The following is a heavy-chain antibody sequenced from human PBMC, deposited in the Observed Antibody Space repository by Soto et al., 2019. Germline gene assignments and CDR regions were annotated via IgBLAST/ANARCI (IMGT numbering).Heavy chain of an antibody. CDR1: GGTFSSYT. CDR2: IIPILGIA. V-gene: IGHV1-69*02. Sequence: ASVKVSCKASGGTFSSYTISWVLQAPGQGLEWMGRIIPILGIANYAQKFXGRVTITADXXXXXXXXXXXXXXXEDKXXXXXAXSHVTGPDYYFDYWGQGTLVTVSS. J-gene: IGHJ4*02. D-gene: IGHD4-4*01. CDR3: AXSHVTGPDYYFDY.